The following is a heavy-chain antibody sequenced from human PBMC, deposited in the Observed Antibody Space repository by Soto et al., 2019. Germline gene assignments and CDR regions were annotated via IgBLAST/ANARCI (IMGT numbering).Heavy chain of an antibody. J-gene: IGHJ4*02. CDR3: ARVEADIVATNNFDY. CDR1: GFTFSSYW. D-gene: IGHD5-12*01. CDR2: INSDGSST. V-gene: IGHV3-74*01. Sequence: EVQLVESGGGLVQPGGSLRLSCAASGFTFSSYWMHWVRQAPGKGLVWVSRINSDGSSTSYADSVKGRFTTSRDNAKNTLYLQMNSLRAEDTAVYYCARVEADIVATNNFDYWGQGTLVTVSS.